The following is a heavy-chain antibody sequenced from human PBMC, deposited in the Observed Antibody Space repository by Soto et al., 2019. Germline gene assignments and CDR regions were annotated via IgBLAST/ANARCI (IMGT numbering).Heavy chain of an antibody. V-gene: IGHV3-23*01. D-gene: IGHD2-21*01. Sequence: GGSLRLSCASSGFTFSSYAMSWVRQAPGKGLEWVSAISGSGGSTYYADSVKGRFTISRDNSKNTLYLQMNSLRAEDTAVYYCAKVAGEASSYDMDVRGQGTTVTVSS. CDR1: GFTFSSYA. CDR2: ISGSGGST. CDR3: AKVAGEASSYDMDV. J-gene: IGHJ6*02.